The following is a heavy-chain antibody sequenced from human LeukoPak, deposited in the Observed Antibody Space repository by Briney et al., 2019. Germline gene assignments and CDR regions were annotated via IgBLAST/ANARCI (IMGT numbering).Heavy chain of an antibody. Sequence: SETLSLTCTVSGGSISSSIYYWGWIRQPPGKGLKWIGSIYYSGSTYYNPSLKSRVTISVDTSKNQFSLKLSSVTAADTAVYYCARGDCSGGSCYLFDYWGQGALVTVSS. V-gene: IGHV4-39*01. J-gene: IGHJ4*02. CDR1: GGSISSSIYY. D-gene: IGHD2-15*01. CDR3: ARGDCSGGSCYLFDY. CDR2: IYYSGST.